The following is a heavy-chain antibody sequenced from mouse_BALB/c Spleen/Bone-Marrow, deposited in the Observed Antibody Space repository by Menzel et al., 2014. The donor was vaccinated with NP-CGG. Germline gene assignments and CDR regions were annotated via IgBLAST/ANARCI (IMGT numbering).Heavy chain of an antibody. CDR3: ARHGSSYAIDS. Sequence: VESGGGLAKLGGSLKLSCAASGFTFSSSYMSWVRQTPENRLELVAAITSNGGNTYYPDTVKGRFTISRDNARNPLYLQMSSLKSEDTALYYCARHGSSYAIDSWGQGASVTVSS. D-gene: IGHD1-1*01. V-gene: IGHV5-6-2*01. CDR2: ITSNGGNT. J-gene: IGHJ4*01. CDR1: GFTFSSSY.